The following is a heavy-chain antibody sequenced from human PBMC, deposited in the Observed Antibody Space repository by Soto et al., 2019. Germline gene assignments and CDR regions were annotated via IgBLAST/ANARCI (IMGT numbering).Heavy chain of an antibody. V-gene: IGHV1-69*02. CDR3: ARSEDTAMAESYYYYYGMDV. D-gene: IGHD5-18*01. CDR2: IIPILGIA. CDR1: GGTFSSYT. J-gene: IGHJ6*02. Sequence: ASVKVSCKASGGTFSSYTISWVRQAPGQGLEWMGRIIPILGIANYAQKFQGRVTITADKSTSTAYMELSSLRSEDTAVYYCARSEDTAMAESYYYYYGMDVWGQGTTVTVSS.